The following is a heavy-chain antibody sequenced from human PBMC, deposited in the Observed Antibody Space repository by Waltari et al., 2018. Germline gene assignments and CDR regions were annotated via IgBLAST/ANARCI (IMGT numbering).Heavy chain of an antibody. CDR2: IYYSGST. D-gene: IGHD2-2*01. CDR1: GGSISSYY. CDR3: ARDRGIVVVPAANLYYYYGMDV. J-gene: IGHJ6*02. V-gene: IGHV4-59*01. Sequence: QVQLQESGPGLVKPSETLSLTCTVSGGSISSYYWSWIRQPPGKGPEWIGYIYYSGSTNYNPSLKSRVTISVETSKNQFSLKLSSVTAADTAVYYCARDRGIVVVPAANLYYYYGMDVWGQGTTVTVSS.